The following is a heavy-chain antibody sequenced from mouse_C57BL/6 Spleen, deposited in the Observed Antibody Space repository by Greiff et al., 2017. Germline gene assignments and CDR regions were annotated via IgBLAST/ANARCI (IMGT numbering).Heavy chain of an antibody. J-gene: IGHJ4*01. CDR3: ARREPYYAMDY. CDR1: GFTFSSYG. V-gene: IGHV5-6*01. Sequence: EVQRVESGGDLVKPGGSLKLSCAASGFTFSSYGMSWVRQTPDKRLEWVATISSGGSYTYYPDSVKGRFTISRDNAKNTLYLQMSSLKSEDTAMYYCARREPYYAMDYWGQGTSVTVSS. CDR2: ISSGGSYT.